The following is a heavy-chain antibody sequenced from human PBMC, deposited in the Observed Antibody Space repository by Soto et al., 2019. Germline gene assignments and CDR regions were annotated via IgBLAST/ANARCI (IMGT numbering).Heavy chain of an antibody. CDR3: VREGRGCFDF. CDR1: GFICTHYA. J-gene: IGHJ3*01. Sequence: GGSLRLSCSASGFICTHYAMNWVRQAPGKGLEWVSVIGGRGNSAYYADSVQGRFTISRDNSKNTLSLQMSSLTADDTAIYYCVREGRGCFDFWGRGTMVTVSS. V-gene: IGHV3-23*01. CDR2: IGGRGNSA. D-gene: IGHD6-19*01.